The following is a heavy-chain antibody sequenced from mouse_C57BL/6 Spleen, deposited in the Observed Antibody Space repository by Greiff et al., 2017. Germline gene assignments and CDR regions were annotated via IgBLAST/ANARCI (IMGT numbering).Heavy chain of an antibody. CDR3: ARGDYGSSYGYFDV. J-gene: IGHJ1*03. Sequence: QVQLQQPGAELVRPGTSVKLSCKASGYTFTSYWMHWVKQRPGQGLEWIGVIDPSDSYTNYNQKFKGKATFTVDTSSSTAYMQLSSLTSEDSAVYYCARGDYGSSYGYFDVWGTGTTVTVSS. D-gene: IGHD1-1*01. CDR1: GYTFTSYW. V-gene: IGHV1-59*01. CDR2: IDPSDSYT.